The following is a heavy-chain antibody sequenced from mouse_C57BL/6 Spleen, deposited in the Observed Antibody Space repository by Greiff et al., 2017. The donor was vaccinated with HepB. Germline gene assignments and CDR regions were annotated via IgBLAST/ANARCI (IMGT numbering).Heavy chain of an antibody. CDR3: ARGYGNYGGAMDD. V-gene: IGHV1-82*01. CDR2: IYPGDGDT. Sequence: QVQLKQSGPELVKPGASVKISCKASGYAFSSSWMNWVKQRPGKGLEWIGRIYPGDGDTNYNGKFKGKATLTADKSSSTAYMQLSSLTSEDSAVYSCARGYGNYGGAMDDWGQGTSVTVSS. J-gene: IGHJ4*01. CDR1: GYAFSSSW. D-gene: IGHD2-10*02.